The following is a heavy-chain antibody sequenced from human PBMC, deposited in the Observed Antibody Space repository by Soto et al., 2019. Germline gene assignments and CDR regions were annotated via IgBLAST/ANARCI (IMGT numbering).Heavy chain of an antibody. CDR2: INWNSGNI. V-gene: IGHV3-9*01. CDR3: VRENYYYGMDV. CDR1: GFSFDDYA. J-gene: IGHJ6*02. Sequence: PGGSLRLSCAASGFSFDDYAMHWVRQVPGKGLEWVSSINWNSGNIGYADSVKGRFTISGDKSKNTLYLQMNSLRVEDTAIYYCVRENYYYGMDVWGQGTAVTVSS.